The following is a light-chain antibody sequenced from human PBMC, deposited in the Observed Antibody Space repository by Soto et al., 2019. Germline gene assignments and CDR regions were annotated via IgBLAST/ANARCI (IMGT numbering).Light chain of an antibody. CDR2: GAS. CDR1: QSVGRTY. Sequence: EILLTQSPGTLSLSPGERASLSCRASQSVGRTYLAWYQQKPGQAPRLLIYGASSRATGIPDGFSGSGSVTDFTLTISRLEPEDFAVYHCQQYGESTWKFGQGTRWIS. J-gene: IGKJ1*01. CDR3: QQYGESTWK. V-gene: IGKV3-20*01.